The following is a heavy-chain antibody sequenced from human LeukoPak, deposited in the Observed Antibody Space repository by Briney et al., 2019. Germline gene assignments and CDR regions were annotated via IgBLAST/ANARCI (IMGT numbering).Heavy chain of an antibody. V-gene: IGHV1-69*13. J-gene: IGHJ3*02. CDR3: ARVRSRGVRASDI. Sequence: SVKVSCKASGGTFSSYAISWLRQAPGQGLEWMGGIIPIFGTANYAQKFQGRVTITADESTSTAYMELSSLRSEDTAVYYCARVRSRGVRASDIWGQGTMVTVSS. CDR1: GGTFSSYA. D-gene: IGHD6-13*01. CDR2: IIPIFGTA.